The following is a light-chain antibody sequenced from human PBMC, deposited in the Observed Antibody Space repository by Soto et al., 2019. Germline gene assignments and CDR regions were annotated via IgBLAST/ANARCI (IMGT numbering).Light chain of an antibody. CDR2: DVS. Sequence: QSVLTQPASVSGPPGQSITISCTGTSSDVCGYNYVSWYQQHPGKAPKLMIYDVSNRPSGVSNRFSGSKSGNTASLTISGLQAEDEADYYCSSYTSSSTPNYGFGTGTKVTVL. CDR3: SSYTSSSTPNYG. CDR1: SSDVCGYNY. V-gene: IGLV2-14*01. J-gene: IGLJ1*01.